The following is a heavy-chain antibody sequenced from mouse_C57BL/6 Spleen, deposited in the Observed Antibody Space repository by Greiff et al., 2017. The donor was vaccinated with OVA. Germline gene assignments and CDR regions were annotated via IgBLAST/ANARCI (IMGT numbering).Heavy chain of an antibody. CDR3: ARTFSYGYDGDAMDY. D-gene: IGHD2-2*01. J-gene: IGHJ4*01. CDR2: IYPGSGST. V-gene: IGHV1-55*01. CDR1: GYTFTSYW. Sequence: QVQLQQPGAELVKPGASVKMSCKASGYTFTSYWITWVKQRPGQGLEWIGDIYPGSGSTNYNEKFKSKATLTVDTSSSTAYMQLSSLTSEDSAVDYCARTFSYGYDGDAMDYWGQGTSVTVSS.